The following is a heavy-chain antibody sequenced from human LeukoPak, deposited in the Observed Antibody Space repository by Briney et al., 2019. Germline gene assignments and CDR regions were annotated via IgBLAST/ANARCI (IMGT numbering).Heavy chain of an antibody. CDR1: GGSISTYY. CDR2: IYYTGST. J-gene: IGHJ4*02. Sequence: SETLSLTCTVSGGSISTYYWTWIRQPPGKGLEWIGYIYYTGSTNHNPSLKSRVTISVDPSKKQLSLELSSVTAADTAGYSCARGGSSGWYFDSWGQGTLVTVSS. D-gene: IGHD6-19*01. CDR3: ARGGSSGWYFDS. V-gene: IGHV4-59*08.